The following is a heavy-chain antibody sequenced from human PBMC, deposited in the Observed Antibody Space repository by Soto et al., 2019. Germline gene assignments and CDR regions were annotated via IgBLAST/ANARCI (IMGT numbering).Heavy chain of an antibody. Sequence: QVQLQESGPGLVKPSETLSLTCTVSGGSISNHYWSWIRQPPGKGLEWIGYIYYNGNTNYNPSLKSRATMSVDTSKNQLSLKLSSVTAADTAVYYCTRANWYSEYWGQGTLVTVSS. CDR1: GGSISNHY. CDR3: TRANWYSEY. J-gene: IGHJ4*02. V-gene: IGHV4-59*11. D-gene: IGHD7-27*01. CDR2: IYYNGNT.